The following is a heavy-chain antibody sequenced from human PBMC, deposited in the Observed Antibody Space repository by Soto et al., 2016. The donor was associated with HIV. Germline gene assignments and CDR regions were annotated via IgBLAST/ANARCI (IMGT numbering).Heavy chain of an antibody. CDR2: IKSKTDGGTT. CDR3: TTLGTYYYYYMDV. J-gene: IGHJ6*03. CDR1: GFTFSNAW. Sequence: EVQLVESGGGLVKPGGSLRLSCAASGFTFSNAWMSWVRQAPGKGLEWVGRIKSKTDGGTTDYAAPVKGRFTISRDDSKKPLYLQMNSLKTEDTAVYYCTTLGTYYYYYMDVWGKGTTVTVSS. D-gene: IGHD7-27*01. V-gene: IGHV3-15*01.